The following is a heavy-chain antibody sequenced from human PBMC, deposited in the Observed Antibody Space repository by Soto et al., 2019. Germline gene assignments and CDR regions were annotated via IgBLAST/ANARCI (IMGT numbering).Heavy chain of an antibody. D-gene: IGHD1-1*01. CDR2: ISAHNGNT. CDR3: ARGRYGDY. V-gene: IGHV1-18*01. Sequence: QVHLVQSGAEVKKPGASVKVSCKASGNTFTSNGITWVRQAPGQGLEWMGWISAHNGNTDYAQKLQDRVIVTRDTSTSTAYMELRSLISDDTAVYYCARGRYGDYWGQGALVTVSS. J-gene: IGHJ4*02. CDR1: GNTFTSNG.